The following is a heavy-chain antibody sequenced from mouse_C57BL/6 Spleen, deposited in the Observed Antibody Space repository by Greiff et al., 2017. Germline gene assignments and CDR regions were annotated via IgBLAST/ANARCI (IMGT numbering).Heavy chain of an antibody. CDR2: FYPGSGSI. Sequence: QVHVKQSGAELVKPGASVKLSCKASGYTFTEYTIHWVKQRSGQGLEWIGWFYPGSGSIKYNEKFKDKATLTADKSSSTVYMELSRWTSEDSAVYFCARHEVGPPYYYEAMDYWGQGTSVTGSS. CDR1: GYTFTEYT. J-gene: IGHJ4*01. V-gene: IGHV1-62-2*01. CDR3: ARHEVGPPYYYEAMDY.